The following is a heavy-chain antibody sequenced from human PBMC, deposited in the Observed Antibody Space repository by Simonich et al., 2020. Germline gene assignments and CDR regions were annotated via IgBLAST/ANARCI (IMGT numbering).Heavy chain of an antibody. J-gene: IGHJ4*02. CDR2: INPQSGGK. CDR1: GYTFTGYY. V-gene: IGHV1-2*06. Sequence: QVQLVQSGAEVKKPGASVKVSCKASGYTFTGYYMHWVRQAPGQGLGWMGRINPQSGGKNYAQKFQGRVTMTRDTSISTAYMELSRLRSDDTAVYYCARVNYDSSGYYYAYYFDYWGQGTLVTVSS. D-gene: IGHD3-22*01. CDR3: ARVNYDSSGYYYAYYFDY.